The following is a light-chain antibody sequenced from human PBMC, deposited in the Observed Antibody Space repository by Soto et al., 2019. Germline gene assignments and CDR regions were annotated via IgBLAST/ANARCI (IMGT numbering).Light chain of an antibody. J-gene: IGKJ4*01. CDR2: GAS. V-gene: IGKV3-20*01. Sequence: EIVLTQSPGTLSLSQGERATLSCRASQSVSSSYLAWYQQKPGQAPRLLIYGASSRATGIPDRFSGSGSGTDFTLTISRLEPEDFAVYHCHQYDSSPLTFGGGTKVEIK. CDR3: HQYDSSPLT. CDR1: QSVSSSY.